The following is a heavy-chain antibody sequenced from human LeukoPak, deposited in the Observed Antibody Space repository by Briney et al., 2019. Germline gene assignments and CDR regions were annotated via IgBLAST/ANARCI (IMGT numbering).Heavy chain of an antibody. V-gene: IGHV1-2*06. J-gene: IGHJ4*02. CDR2: INPNSGGT. CDR1: GYTFTGYY. Sequence: EASVKVSCKASGYTFTGYYMHWVRQAPGQGLEWMGRINPNSGGTNYAQKFQGRVTMTRDTSSSTAYMELSRLRSDDTAVYYCARDSLRAAAADYHFPSWGQGTLVTVSS. CDR3: ARDSLRAAAADYHFPS. D-gene: IGHD6-13*01.